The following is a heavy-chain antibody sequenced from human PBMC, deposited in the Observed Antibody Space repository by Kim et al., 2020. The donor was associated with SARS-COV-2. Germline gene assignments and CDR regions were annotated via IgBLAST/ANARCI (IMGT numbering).Heavy chain of an antibody. CDR3: ARELSARGDSCYSD. V-gene: IGHV1-3*01. Sequence: ASVKVSCGASGYTFITYAMHWVRQAPGQRLEWMGWIHAGTGNTKYSQKFQGRVAITRDASASTAYMELRSLRSEDTAVYYCARELSARGDSCYSDWGQGT. D-gene: IGHD2-15*01. CDR1: GYTFITYA. J-gene: IGHJ4*02. CDR2: IHAGTGNT.